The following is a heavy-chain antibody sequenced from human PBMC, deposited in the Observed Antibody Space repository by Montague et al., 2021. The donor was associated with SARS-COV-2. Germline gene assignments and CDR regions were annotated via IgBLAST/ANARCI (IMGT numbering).Heavy chain of an antibody. CDR2: IYYSGST. CDR1: GGSISSSSYY. V-gene: IGHV4-39*01. CDR3: ARHPGMTMIVVVIPSAFDI. Sequence: SETLSLTCTVSGGSISSSSYYWGWIRQPPGKGLEWIGSIYYSGSTYYNPSLKNRVTISVDTSKNQFSLKLSSVTAADTAVYYCARHPGMTMIVVVIPSAFDIWGQGTMVTVSS. J-gene: IGHJ3*02. D-gene: IGHD3-22*01.